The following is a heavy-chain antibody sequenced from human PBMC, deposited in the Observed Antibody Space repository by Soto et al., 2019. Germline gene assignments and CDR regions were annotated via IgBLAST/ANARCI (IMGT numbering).Heavy chain of an antibody. V-gene: IGHV1-18*01. D-gene: IGHD5-12*01. Sequence: GASVKVSCKASGYTFTSYGISWVRQAPGQGLEWMGWISAYNGNTNYAQKLQGRVTMTTDTSTSTAYMELRSLRSDDTAVYYCARDFLVGGYDMPRDYWGQGTLVTVSS. CDR1: GYTFTSYG. J-gene: IGHJ4*02. CDR2: ISAYNGNT. CDR3: ARDFLVGGYDMPRDY.